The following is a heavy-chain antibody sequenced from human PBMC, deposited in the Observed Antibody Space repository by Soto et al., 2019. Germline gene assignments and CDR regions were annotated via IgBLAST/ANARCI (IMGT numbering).Heavy chain of an antibody. V-gene: IGHV4-4*02. J-gene: IGHJ5*02. CDR2: IYHSGST. D-gene: IGHD3-16*01. CDR3: ARGAGGFLIWFGP. Sequence: QVQLQESGPGLVKPSGTLSLTCAVSSGSISSSNWWSWVRQPPGKGLEWIGEIYHSGSTNYNPSLKSRVTISVDKAKNQCSRTLSSVTAADTAVYYCARGAGGFLIWFGPWGQGPLVTVSS. CDR1: SGSISSSNW.